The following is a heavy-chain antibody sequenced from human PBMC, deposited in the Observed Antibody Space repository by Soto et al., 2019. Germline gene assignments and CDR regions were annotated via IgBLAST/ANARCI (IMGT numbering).Heavy chain of an antibody. J-gene: IGHJ5*02. V-gene: IGHV2-5*02. Sequence: QITLKESGPTLVKPTQTLTLTCTFSGFSLTTRGVGVGWIRQPPGKALECLALIYWDDHKRYSPSLQSRLSITNHTSKNHVVLTITNVDPVDTATYYCAHIPNYYQYDWFDPWGQGTLVSVSS. CDR3: AHIPNYYQYDWFDP. CDR1: GFSLTTRGVG. D-gene: IGHD3-16*01. CDR2: IYWDDHK.